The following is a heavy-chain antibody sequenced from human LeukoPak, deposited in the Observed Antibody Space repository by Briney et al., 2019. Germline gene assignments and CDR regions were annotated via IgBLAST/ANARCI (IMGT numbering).Heavy chain of an antibody. CDR3: ARVSTYSAIDY. Sequence: PGGSLRLSCAASGFTFSSYWMHWVRQGPGKGLVWVSRINSDGSSTSYADSVKGRFTISRDNAKNTLYLQMNSPRAEDTAVYYCARVSTYSAIDYWGQGTLVTVSS. J-gene: IGHJ4*02. D-gene: IGHD1-26*01. CDR2: INSDGSST. CDR1: GFTFSSYW. V-gene: IGHV3-74*01.